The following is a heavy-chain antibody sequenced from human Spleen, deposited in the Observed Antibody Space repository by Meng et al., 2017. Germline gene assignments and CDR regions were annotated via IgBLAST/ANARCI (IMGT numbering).Heavy chain of an antibody. D-gene: IGHD3-10*01. CDR2: ITAYNRNT. Sequence: ASVKVSCKASGYAFNSHGISWVRQAPGQGLEWLGWITAYNRNTNYSQKLQGRVTMTIETYTSTAYMELSSLRSEDTAVYYCASGAGDYYYYYGMDVWGQGTTVTVSS. CDR3: ASGAGDYYYYYGMDV. J-gene: IGHJ6*02. CDR1: GYAFNSHG. V-gene: IGHV1-18*01.